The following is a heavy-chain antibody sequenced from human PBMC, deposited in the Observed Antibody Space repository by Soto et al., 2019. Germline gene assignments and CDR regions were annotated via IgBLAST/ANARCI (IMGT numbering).Heavy chain of an antibody. CDR3: AAAWYSSSWYIDY. Sequence: SVKVSCKASGFTFTSSAVQWVRQARGQRLEWIGWIVVGSGNTNYAQKFQERVTITRDMSTSTAYMELSSLRSEDTAVYYCAAAWYSSSWYIDYWGQGTLVTVSS. CDR2: IVVGSGNT. D-gene: IGHD6-13*01. CDR1: GFTFTSSA. J-gene: IGHJ4*02. V-gene: IGHV1-58*01.